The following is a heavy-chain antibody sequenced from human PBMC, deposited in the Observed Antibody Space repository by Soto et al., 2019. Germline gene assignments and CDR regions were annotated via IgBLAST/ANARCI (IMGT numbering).Heavy chain of an antibody. CDR3: ARDLGYCTVGVCYPAWFDP. CDR1: GYTFTSYA. CDR2: INAGNGNT. V-gene: IGHV1-3*05. Sequence: QVHLVQSGAEEKKPGASVKVSCKASGYTFTSYAMYWVRQAPGQRLEWMGWINAGNGNTKYSQKFQGRVTITRDTSASTAYMEVSSLRSDDTAVYYCARDLGYCTVGVCYPAWFDPWGQGTLVTVSS. J-gene: IGHJ5*02. D-gene: IGHD2-8*02.